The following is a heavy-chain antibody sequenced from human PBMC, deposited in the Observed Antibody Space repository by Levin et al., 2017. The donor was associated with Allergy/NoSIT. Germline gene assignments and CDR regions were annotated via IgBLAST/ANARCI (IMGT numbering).Heavy chain of an antibody. J-gene: IGHJ4*02. CDR2: INHSGST. Sequence: SQTLSLTCAVYGGSFSGYYWSWIRQPPGKGLEWIGEINHSGSTNYNPSLKSRVTISVDTSKNQFSLKLSSVTAADTAVYYCAALRGSGWTDFDYWGQGTLVTVSS. V-gene: IGHV4-34*01. D-gene: IGHD6-19*01. CDR3: AALRGSGWTDFDY. CDR1: GGSFSGYY.